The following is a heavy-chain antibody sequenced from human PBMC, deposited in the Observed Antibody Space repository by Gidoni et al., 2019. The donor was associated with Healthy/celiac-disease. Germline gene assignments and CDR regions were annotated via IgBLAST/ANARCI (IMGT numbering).Heavy chain of an antibody. V-gene: IGHV4-4*02. CDR1: GGSISSSNW. D-gene: IGHD4-17*01. CDR3: ARGLDYGDYNYYYYYMDV. Sequence: VQLQESGPGLVKPSGTLSLTFAVSGGSISSSNWWSWVRQPPGKGLEWIGEIYHSGSTNYNPSLKSRVTISVDKSKNQFSLKLSSVTAADTAVYYCARGLDYGDYNYYYYYMDVWGKGTTVTVSS. CDR2: IYHSGST. J-gene: IGHJ6*03.